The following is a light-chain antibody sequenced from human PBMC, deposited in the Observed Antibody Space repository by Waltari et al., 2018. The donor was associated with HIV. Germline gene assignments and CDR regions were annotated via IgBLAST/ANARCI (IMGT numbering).Light chain of an antibody. V-gene: IGLV2-11*02. CDR3: CSYADTYFVV. CDR1: SSGVGGYNY. J-gene: IGLJ2*01. Sequence: QSALIQPRSVSGSPGQSATMHCMGTSSGVGGYNYVSWYQHHPNKGPRLLIYDVNKRPSGVPDRFSGSKSGNTASLTISGLQAEDEADYYCCSYADTYFVVFGGRTKLTVL. CDR2: DVN.